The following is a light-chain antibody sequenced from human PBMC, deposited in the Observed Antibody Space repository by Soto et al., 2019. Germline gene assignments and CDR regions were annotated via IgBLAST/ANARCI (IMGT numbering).Light chain of an antibody. CDR3: HHYET. Sequence: EVVMRQSPATLSVSPGEGATLSCRASQGIGDTLAWYQQKPGQAPRLLMYGASIRAAGVPDRFSGSGSGTEFTLTISRLEPEDFTVYYCHHYETFGQGTKVDIK. V-gene: IGKV3D-15*01. CDR1: QGIGDT. J-gene: IGKJ1*01. CDR2: GAS.